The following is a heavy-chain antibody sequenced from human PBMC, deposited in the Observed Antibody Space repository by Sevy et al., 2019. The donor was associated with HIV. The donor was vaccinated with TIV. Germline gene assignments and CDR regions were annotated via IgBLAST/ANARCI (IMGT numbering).Heavy chain of an antibody. J-gene: IGHJ4*02. D-gene: IGHD6-19*01. CDR1: GFNFNSHW. Sequence: GESLKISCTASGFNFNSHWMIWVRQAPGKGLEWVAKINQDGSEKCYVDSVKGRFTISRDNAKNSLYLQMNSLRGEDTAIYYCARGNDGWDYWGQGTLVTVSS. V-gene: IGHV3-7*01. CDR3: ARGNDGWDY. CDR2: INQDGSEK.